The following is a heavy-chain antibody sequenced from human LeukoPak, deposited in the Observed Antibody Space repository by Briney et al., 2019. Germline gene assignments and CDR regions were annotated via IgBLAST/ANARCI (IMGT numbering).Heavy chain of an antibody. Sequence: SETLSLTCTVSGGSISTYYWSWIRQPPGKGLEWIGYIYYSGSTNYNPSLKSRVTISVDTSKNQFSLKLSSVTAADTAVYYCAREGSSSYFDYWGQGTLVTVSS. D-gene: IGHD6-6*01. V-gene: IGHV4-59*01. CDR3: AREGSSSYFDY. CDR2: IYYSGST. CDR1: GGSISTYY. J-gene: IGHJ4*02.